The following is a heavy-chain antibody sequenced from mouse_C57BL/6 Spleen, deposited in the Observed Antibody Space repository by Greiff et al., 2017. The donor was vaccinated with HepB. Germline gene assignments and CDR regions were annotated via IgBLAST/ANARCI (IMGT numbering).Heavy chain of an antibody. Sequence: LVESGAELVKPGASVKMSCKASGYTFTSYWITWVKQRPGQGLEWIGDIYPGSGSTNYNEKFKSKATLTVDTSSSTAYMQLSSLTSEDSAVYYCARWGAYWGQGTLVTVSA. V-gene: IGHV1-55*01. CDR3: ARWGAY. CDR2: IYPGSGST. J-gene: IGHJ3*01. CDR1: GYTFTSYW.